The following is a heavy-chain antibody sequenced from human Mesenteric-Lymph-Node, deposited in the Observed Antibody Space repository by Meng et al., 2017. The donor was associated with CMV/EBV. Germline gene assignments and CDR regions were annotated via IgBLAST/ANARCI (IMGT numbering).Heavy chain of an antibody. CDR2: VYYSGST. Sequence: VSSGTYYWCRIRQPPGKGLKGIGHVYYSGSTFYNSSLKSRVASSAITSKNHLSLKLSSVTAEHTAVYFCARERSHCSDTRCYPYFDYWGQGTLVTVSS. D-gene: IGHD2-2*01. CDR3: ARERSHCSDTRCYPYFDY. CDR1: VSSGTYY. J-gene: IGHJ4*02. V-gene: IGHV4-61*03.